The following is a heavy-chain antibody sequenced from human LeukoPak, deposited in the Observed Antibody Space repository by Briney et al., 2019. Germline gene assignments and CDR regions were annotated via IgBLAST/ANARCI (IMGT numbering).Heavy chain of an antibody. CDR2: MNPNSGNT. Sequence: ASVTVSCKASGYTFTSYDINRVRQAPGQGLEWMGWMNPNSGNTGYAQKFQGRVTMTRNTSKSTAYMELSSLRSEDTAVYYCARGSITMVRGVIKRGYYFDYWGQGTLVTVSS. V-gene: IGHV1-8*01. CDR1: GYTFTSYD. CDR3: ARGSITMVRGVIKRGYYFDY. D-gene: IGHD3-10*01. J-gene: IGHJ4*02.